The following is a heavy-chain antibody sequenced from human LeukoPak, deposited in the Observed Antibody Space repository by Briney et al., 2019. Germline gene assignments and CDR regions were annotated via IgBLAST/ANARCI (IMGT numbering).Heavy chain of an antibody. CDR1: GFTFSSYA. CDR2: ISGSGGST. J-gene: IGHJ4*02. D-gene: IGHD6-19*01. CDR3: AKHSQWLVRGVPQNFDY. V-gene: IGHV3-23*01. Sequence: PGGSLRLSCAASGFTFSSYAMSWVRQAPGKGLEWVSAISGSGGSTYYADSVKGRFTISRDNSKNTLYLQMNSLRAEDTAVYYCAKHSQWLVRGVPQNFDYWGQGTLVTVSS.